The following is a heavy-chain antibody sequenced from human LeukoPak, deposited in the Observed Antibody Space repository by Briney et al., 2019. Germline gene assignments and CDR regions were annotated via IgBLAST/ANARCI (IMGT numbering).Heavy chain of an antibody. V-gene: IGHV4-34*01. CDR2: INHSGST. D-gene: IGHD3-10*01. CDR3: ARANYYGSGSYYTVYYYYGMDV. Sequence: SETLSLTCAVYGGSFSGYYWSWIRQPPGKGLEWIGEINHSGSTNYNPSLKSRVTISVDTSKNQFSLKLSSVTAADTAVYYCARANYYGSGSYYTVYYYYGMDVWGQGTTVTVSS. J-gene: IGHJ6*02. CDR1: GGSFSGYY.